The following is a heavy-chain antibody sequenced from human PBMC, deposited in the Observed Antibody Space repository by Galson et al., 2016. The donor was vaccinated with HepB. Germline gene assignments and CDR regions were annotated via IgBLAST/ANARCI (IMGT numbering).Heavy chain of an antibody. V-gene: IGHV3-64*04. CDR1: GFTFNHYA. CDR2: VSSDGLAT. J-gene: IGHJ4*02. CDR3: ARSLSNFFDY. Sequence: SLRLSCAASGFTFNHYAMHWVRQAPGKGLEYVSTVSSDGLATYYADSVKGRFTISRDNSKNTLFLQMNSLRAEDTAVYYCARSLSNFFDYWGQGTLVTVSS.